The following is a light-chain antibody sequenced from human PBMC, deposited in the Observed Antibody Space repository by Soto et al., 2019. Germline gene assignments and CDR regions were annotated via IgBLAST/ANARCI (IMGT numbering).Light chain of an antibody. Sequence: DIVLTQTPLSSPVTLGQPASISCRSSQSLVHSDGRTYLSWFHQRPGQPPRLLIHQVSNRLSGVPDRFSGSGAGTDFTLTISRVEAEDVGIYFCMQATQYRPYTFGQGTKLEI. CDR3: MQATQYRPYT. CDR2: QVS. J-gene: IGKJ2*01. V-gene: IGKV2-24*01. CDR1: QSLVHSDGRTY.